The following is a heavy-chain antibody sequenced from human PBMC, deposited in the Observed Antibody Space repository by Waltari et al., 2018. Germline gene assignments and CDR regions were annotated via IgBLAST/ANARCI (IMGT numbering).Heavy chain of an antibody. CDR3: ARFSSRRYDNTGDDAFEV. D-gene: IGHD3-22*01. J-gene: IGHJ3*01. CDR1: GGSFRRYY. CDR2: INHSGNT. Sequence: QVQLQQWGARLLKSSETLSLTCAVYGGSFRRYYWSWIRQPPGKGLEWIGEINHSGNTNYNPSLKSRVTISVDTSKNQFSLKVRSVTVADMAVYYCARFSSRRYDNTGDDAFEVWGQGTMVTVSS. V-gene: IGHV4-34*02.